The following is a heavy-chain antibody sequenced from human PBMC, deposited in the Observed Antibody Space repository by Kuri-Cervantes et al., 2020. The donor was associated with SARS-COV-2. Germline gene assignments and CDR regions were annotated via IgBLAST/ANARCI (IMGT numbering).Heavy chain of an antibody. CDR2: ISSSSSYI. V-gene: IGHV3-21*01. CDR1: GFTFSSYS. Sequence: GGSLRLSCAASGFTFSSYSMNWVRQAPGKGLEWVSSISSSSSYIYYADSVKGRFTISRDNAKNSLYLQMNSLRAEDTAVYYCARDLRLGKSLDYWGQGTLVTVSS. J-gene: IGHJ4*02. D-gene: IGHD7-27*01. CDR3: ARDLRLGKSLDY.